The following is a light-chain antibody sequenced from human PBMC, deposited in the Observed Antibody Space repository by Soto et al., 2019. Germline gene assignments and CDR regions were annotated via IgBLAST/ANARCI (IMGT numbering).Light chain of an antibody. CDR1: QSVSSSY. CDR3: QQRSNWPPIT. V-gene: IGKV3D-20*02. CDR2: GAS. J-gene: IGKJ5*01. Sequence: EIVLTQSPGTLSLSPGERATLCCRASQSVSSSYLAWYQQKPGQAPRLLIYGASSRATGIPDRFSGSGSGTDFSLTIDNLEPEDFAIYYCQQRSNWPPITFGQGTRLEIK.